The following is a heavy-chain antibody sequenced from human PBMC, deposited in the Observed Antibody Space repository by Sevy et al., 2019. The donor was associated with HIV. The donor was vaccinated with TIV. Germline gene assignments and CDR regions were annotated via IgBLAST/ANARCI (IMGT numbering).Heavy chain of an antibody. CDR2: ISYDGNKK. J-gene: IGHJ4*02. CDR3: ARDGGWYNYAPSDY. D-gene: IGHD1-1*01. Sequence: GGSLRLCCAASGFSFSSHGMHWVRQAPGKGLEWQSVISYDGNKKYYADSVKGRFTISRDNSKNTLYLQMNSLRPEDTAVYYCARDGGWYNYAPSDYWGQGTLVTVSS. V-gene: IGHV3-30*03. CDR1: GFSFSSHG.